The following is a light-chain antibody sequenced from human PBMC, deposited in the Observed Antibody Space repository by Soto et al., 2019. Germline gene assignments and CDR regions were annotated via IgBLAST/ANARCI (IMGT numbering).Light chain of an antibody. J-gene: IGLJ3*02. Sequence: QSALTQPASVSGSPGQSITISCTGTSSDVGGYNYVSWYQQHPGKAPKLMIYDVRNRPSGVSNRFSGSKSGNTASLTISGLQAEDEADYYCSSYTSSSWVFGGGTKVTVL. CDR2: DVR. CDR3: SSYTSSSWV. CDR1: SSDVGGYNY. V-gene: IGLV2-14*01.